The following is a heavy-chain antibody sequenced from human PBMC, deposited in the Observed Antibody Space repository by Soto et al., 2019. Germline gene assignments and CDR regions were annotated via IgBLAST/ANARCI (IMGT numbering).Heavy chain of an antibody. D-gene: IGHD2-15*01. J-gene: IGHJ5*02. CDR3: ARQAVVWFDP. V-gene: IGHV4-34*01. CDR1: GGSFSGYY. CDR2: INHSGST. Sequence: RSETLSLTCAVYGGSFSGYYWSWIRQPPGKGLEWIGEINHSGSTNYNPSLKSRVTISVDTSKNQFSLKLSSVTAADTAVYYCARQAVVWFDPWGQGTLVTVSS.